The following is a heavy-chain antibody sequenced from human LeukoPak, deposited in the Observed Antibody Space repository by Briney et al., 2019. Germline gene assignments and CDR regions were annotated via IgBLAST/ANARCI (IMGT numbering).Heavy chain of an antibody. CDR3: ARWSQDSSGWYFPRAGFDY. Sequence: SSEALSLTCTVSGGSISSSSYYWGWIRQPPGKGLEWIGSIYYSGSTYYNPSLKSRVTISVDTSKNQFSLKLSSVTAADTAVYYCARWSQDSSGWYFPRAGFDYWGQGTLVTVSS. D-gene: IGHD6-19*01. J-gene: IGHJ4*02. CDR1: GGSISSSSYY. CDR2: IYYSGST. V-gene: IGHV4-39*07.